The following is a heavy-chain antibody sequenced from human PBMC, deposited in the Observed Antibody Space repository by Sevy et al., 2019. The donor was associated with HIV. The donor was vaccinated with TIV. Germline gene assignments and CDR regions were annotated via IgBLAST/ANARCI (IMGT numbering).Heavy chain of an antibody. V-gene: IGHV5-51*01. CDR3: ARYPIVMVPAAEYYFDY. Sequence: GESLKISCKGSGYTFTNFWIGWVRQMPGKGLEWMGVIYPGDSDTRYSPSFQGQVTISADKSISTAYLQWSSLKASDTAMCYCARYPIVMVPAAEYYFDYWGQGTLVTVSS. CDR1: GYTFTNFW. J-gene: IGHJ4*02. D-gene: IGHD2-2*01. CDR2: IYPGDSDT.